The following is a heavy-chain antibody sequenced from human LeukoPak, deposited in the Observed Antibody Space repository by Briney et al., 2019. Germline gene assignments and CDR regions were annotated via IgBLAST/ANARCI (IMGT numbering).Heavy chain of an antibody. CDR1: GYTFTGYY. D-gene: IGHD6-13*01. V-gene: IGHV1-2*02. CDR3: ARQGALVKGIDY. Sequence: ASVKVSCKASGYTFTGYYMHWVRQAPGQGLEWMGWINPNSGGTNYAQKFQGRVTMTRDTSINTAYMELSRLRSDDTAVYYCARQGALVKGIDYWGQGTVVTVSS. CDR2: INPNSGGT. J-gene: IGHJ4*02.